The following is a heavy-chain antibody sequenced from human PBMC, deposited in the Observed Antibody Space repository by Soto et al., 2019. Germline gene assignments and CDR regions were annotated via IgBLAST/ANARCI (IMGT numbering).Heavy chain of an antibody. CDR3: ARVGAAAEASHFDY. J-gene: IGHJ4*02. Sequence: QVQLVGSGGGVVPPGRSLRLSCAASGFTFSSYGMHWVRQAPGKGLEWVAVIWYDGSKKYYADSVKGRFTISRDNSKNPLYLQMNSLRAEDTAVYYCARVGAAAEASHFDYWGQGTLVTVSS. CDR2: IWYDGSKK. D-gene: IGHD6-13*01. V-gene: IGHV3-33*01. CDR1: GFTFSSYG.